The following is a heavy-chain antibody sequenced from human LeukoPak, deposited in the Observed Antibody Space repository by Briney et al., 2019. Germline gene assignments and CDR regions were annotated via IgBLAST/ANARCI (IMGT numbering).Heavy chain of an antibody. D-gene: IGHD2-21*02. CDR2: ISSSGSTI. V-gene: IGHV3-48*03. CDR3: ARSYVVVTAIDAFDI. Sequence: SGGSLRLSCAASGFTFSSYEMNWVRQAPGKGLEWVSYISSSGSTISYADSVKGRFTISRDNAKNSLYLQMNSLRAEDTAVYYCARSYVVVTAIDAFDIWGQGTMVTVSS. CDR1: GFTFSSYE. J-gene: IGHJ3*02.